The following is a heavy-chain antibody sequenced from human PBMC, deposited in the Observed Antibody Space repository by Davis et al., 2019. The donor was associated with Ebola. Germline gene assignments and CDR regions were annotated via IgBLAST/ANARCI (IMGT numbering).Heavy chain of an antibody. V-gene: IGHV4-30-2*01. D-gene: IGHD3-22*01. CDR3: ARMGFYYDTYGYYSGIFDF. Sequence: SETLSLTCILSGGSITSTSHCWGWIRQPPGKGLEWIGYIQHSGSTYYKPSLRSRVTISLDRSKNQFSLNLTSVTAADTAVYFCARMGFYYDTYGYYSGIFDFWGQGTLVTVSA. CDR2: IQHSGST. J-gene: IGHJ4*02. CDR1: GGSITSTSHC.